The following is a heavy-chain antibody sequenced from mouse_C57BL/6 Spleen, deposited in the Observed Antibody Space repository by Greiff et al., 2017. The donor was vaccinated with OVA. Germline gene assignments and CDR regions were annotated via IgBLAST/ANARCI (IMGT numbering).Heavy chain of an antibody. Sequence: VQLKESGPGLVKPSQSLSLTCSVTGYSITSGYYWNWIRPLPGNKLEWMGYISYDGSNNYNPSLKNRISITRDTSKNQFFLTLNSVTTEDTATYYCARVIYYYGSRYFDVWGTGTTVTVSS. CDR3: ARVIYYYGSRYFDV. J-gene: IGHJ1*03. CDR2: ISYDGSN. V-gene: IGHV3-6*01. D-gene: IGHD1-1*01. CDR1: GYSITSGYY.